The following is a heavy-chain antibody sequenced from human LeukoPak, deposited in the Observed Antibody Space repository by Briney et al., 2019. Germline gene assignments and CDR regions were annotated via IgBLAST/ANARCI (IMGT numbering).Heavy chain of an antibody. CDR3: SREGQIAPPFDY. J-gene: IGHJ4*02. CDR2: ISSRTNVR. CDR1: GFAFNSYE. V-gene: IGHV3-48*03. Sequence: GGSLRLSCAASGFAFNSYERNWVRQAPGKGLEWVSYISSRTNVRYYSDSVKGRFTISRDDAKNSLYLQMNGLRAEDTAVYYCSREGQIAPPFDYWGQGTLVTVSS.